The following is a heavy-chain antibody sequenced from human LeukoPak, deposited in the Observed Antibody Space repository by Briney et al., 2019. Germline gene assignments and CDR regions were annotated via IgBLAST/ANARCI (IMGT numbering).Heavy chain of an antibody. Sequence: EPSGTLSLTCTVSGGSISSSSYYWGWIRQPPGKGLEWIGSIYYSGSTYYNPSLKSRVTISVDTSKNQFSLKLSSATAADTAVYYCARHEPRNYDFWSGYPFDYWGQGTLVTVSS. J-gene: IGHJ4*02. CDR3: ARHEPRNYDFWSGYPFDY. D-gene: IGHD3-3*01. CDR1: GGSISSSSYY. CDR2: IYYSGST. V-gene: IGHV4-39*01.